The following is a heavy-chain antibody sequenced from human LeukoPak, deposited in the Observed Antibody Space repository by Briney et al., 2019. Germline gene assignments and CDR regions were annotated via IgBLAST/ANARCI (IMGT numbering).Heavy chain of an antibody. D-gene: IGHD5-18*01. CDR1: GFTFSGSA. J-gene: IGHJ4*02. V-gene: IGHV3-73*01. CDR2: IRSKANSYAT. Sequence: GGSLKLSCAASGFTFSGSAMHWVRQASGKGLEWVGRIRSKANSYATAYAASVKGRFTISRDDSKNTAYLQMNSLRADDTAVYYCARDSRWIQFDYWGQGTLVTVSS. CDR3: ARDSRWIQFDY.